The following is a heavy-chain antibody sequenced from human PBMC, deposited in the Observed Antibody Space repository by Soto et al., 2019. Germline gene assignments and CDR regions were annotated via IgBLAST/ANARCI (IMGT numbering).Heavy chain of an antibody. J-gene: IGHJ5*01. CDR2: IWYDGSNK. Sequence: GGSLRLCCAASGFTCSSYGMHWVRQAPGKGLEWVAVIWYDGSNKYYADSVKGRFTISRDNSKNTLYLQMNSLRAEDTAVYYCARMLFFGAATSHYYTLSRGHGPPVTVSP. D-gene: IGHD3-10*01. CDR1: GFTCSSYG. CDR3: ARMLFFGAATSHYYTLS. V-gene: IGHV3-33*01.